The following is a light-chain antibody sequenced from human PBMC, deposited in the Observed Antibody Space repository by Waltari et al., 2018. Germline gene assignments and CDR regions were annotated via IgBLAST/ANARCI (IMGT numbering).Light chain of an antibody. CDR3: QQFHSYPIT. Sequence: EIQMTQSPSTLSASVADRFTSTCRASQSISGWLAWYQQKPGEAPKLLIYKASSLESGVPSRFSGSGSGTEFTLTISSLQPDDFATYYCQQFHSYPITFGGGTKVEIK. V-gene: IGKV1-5*03. J-gene: IGKJ4*01. CDR2: KAS. CDR1: QSISGW.